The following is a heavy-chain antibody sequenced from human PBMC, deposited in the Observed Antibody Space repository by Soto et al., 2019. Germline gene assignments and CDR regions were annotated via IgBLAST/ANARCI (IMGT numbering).Heavy chain of an antibody. Sequence: SETLSLTCAVPGYSISSGYYWGWIRQPPGKGLEWIGSIYHSGSTYYNPSLKSRVTISVDTSKNQFSLKLSSVTAADTAVYYCVLREGFGELLYAFDIWGQGTMVTVSS. CDR2: IYHSGST. CDR3: VLREGFGELLYAFDI. D-gene: IGHD3-10*01. J-gene: IGHJ3*02. CDR1: GYSISSGYY. V-gene: IGHV4-38-2*01.